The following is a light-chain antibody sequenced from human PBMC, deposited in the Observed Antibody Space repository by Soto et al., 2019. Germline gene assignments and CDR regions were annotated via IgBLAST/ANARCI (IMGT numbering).Light chain of an antibody. Sequence: QPVLTQPPSVSGAPGQRVTISYTGSGSNIGAGYDVHWYQHRPGTAPKLLVFGDSHRPSGVPDRFSGSKSGTSASLAITGLQAEDEGDYYCQSYDSTLDARYVFGTGTKLTVL. CDR2: GDS. CDR3: QSYDSTLDARYV. V-gene: IGLV1-40*01. CDR1: GSNIGAGYD. J-gene: IGLJ1*01.